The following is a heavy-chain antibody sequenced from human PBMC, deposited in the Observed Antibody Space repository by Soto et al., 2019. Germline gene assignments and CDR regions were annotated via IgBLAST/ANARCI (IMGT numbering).Heavy chain of an antibody. J-gene: IGHJ4*02. CDR1: GGSISSGGYY. CDR3: ARELTSMVHLDY. D-gene: IGHD3-10*01. Sequence: SETLSLTCTVSGGSISSGGYYWSWIRQHPGKGLEWIGYIYYSGSTYYNPSLKSRVTISVDTSKNQFSLKLSSVTAADTAVYYCARELTSMVHLDYWGQGTLVTVSS. CDR2: IYYSGST. V-gene: IGHV4-31*03.